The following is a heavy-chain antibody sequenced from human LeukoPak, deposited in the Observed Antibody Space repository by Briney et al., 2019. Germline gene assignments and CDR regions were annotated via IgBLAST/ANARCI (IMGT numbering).Heavy chain of an antibody. CDR3: ARGGSQPITMHVFDY. CDR2: NSVSGGIT. D-gene: IGHD3-10*01. V-gene: IGHV3-23*01. CDR1: GFTFSSYA. Sequence: GGSLRLSCAASGFTFSSYAMSWVRQAPGKGLEWVSINSVSGGITYYADSVVKGRFTISRDSSKNTMYMQMNSLRAEDTAVYYCARGGSQPITMHVFDYWGQGTLVTVSS. J-gene: IGHJ4*02.